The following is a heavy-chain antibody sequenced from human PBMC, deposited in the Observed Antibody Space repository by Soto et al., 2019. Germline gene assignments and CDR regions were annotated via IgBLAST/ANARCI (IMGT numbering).Heavy chain of an antibody. CDR3: ARAVRLGVWGSYHY. Sequence: QVQLVQSGAEVKKPGSSVKVSCKASGGTFSSYASSWVRQAPGQGLEWMGGIIPIFGTANYAEKFQGRVTIPGHESTSTGYMELSSLRSEGTEVYYCARAVRLGVWGSYHYWGQGTLVTVSS. CDR2: IIPIFGTA. J-gene: IGHJ4*02. D-gene: IGHD3-16*02. CDR1: GGTFSSYA. V-gene: IGHV1-69*01.